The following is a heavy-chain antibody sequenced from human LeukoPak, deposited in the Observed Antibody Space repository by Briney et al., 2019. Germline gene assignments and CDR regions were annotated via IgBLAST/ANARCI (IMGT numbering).Heavy chain of an antibody. CDR2: IQYDGTNK. Sequence: PGGSLRLSCAASGFTFSSYGMRWVRQAPGKGLEWVAFIQYDGTNKYYAASVKGRFTISRDNSKSSLYLQMNSLTTEDTAVYYCAKDAPYYDTSDDAFDIWGQGTMVTVSS. CDR1: GFTFSSYG. D-gene: IGHD3-22*01. V-gene: IGHV3-30*02. CDR3: AKDAPYYDTSDDAFDI. J-gene: IGHJ3*02.